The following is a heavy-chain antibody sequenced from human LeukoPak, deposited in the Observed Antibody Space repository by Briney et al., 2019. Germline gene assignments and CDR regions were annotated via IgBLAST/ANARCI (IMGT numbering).Heavy chain of an antibody. CDR3: ARRSFRYFGSRSYRKYYFDY. CDR2: INHSGST. J-gene: IGHJ4*02. CDR1: GGSLCSSSYY. V-gene: IGHV4-39*07. D-gene: IGHD3-10*01. Sequence: SETLSLTCTVSGGSLCSSSYYWSWIRQPPGKGREWIEEINHSGSTHNNSSLKSRVTITVDTTKNQFSLTLSSVTAADTAVYYCARRSFRYFGSRSYRKYYFDYWGQGTLVIVSS.